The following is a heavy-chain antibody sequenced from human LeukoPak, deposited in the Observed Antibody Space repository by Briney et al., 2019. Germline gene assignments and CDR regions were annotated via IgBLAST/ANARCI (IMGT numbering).Heavy chain of an antibody. J-gene: IGHJ3*02. CDR2: IYPGDSDT. Sequence: GESLKISCKGSGYSFTSYWIGWVRQMPGEGLEWMGIIYPGDSDTRYSPSFQGQVTISADKSISTAYLQWSSLKASDTAMYYCARILSIAQINDAFDIWGQGTMVTVSS. D-gene: IGHD6-6*01. CDR3: ARILSIAQINDAFDI. V-gene: IGHV5-51*01. CDR1: GYSFTSYW.